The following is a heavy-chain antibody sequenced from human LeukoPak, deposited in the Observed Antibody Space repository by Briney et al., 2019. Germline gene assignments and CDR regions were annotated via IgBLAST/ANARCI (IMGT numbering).Heavy chain of an antibody. CDR1: GFAFSSFA. V-gene: IGHV3-23*01. Sequence: GGSLRLSCAASGFAFSSFAMGWVRQSPGKGLEWLSTINGGGNTTFYSDSVKGRFTISRDNSKNTLYLHTDSLRPDDTARYYCTKELHVAVAVADYYYFYMDVWGRGTAVTVSS. J-gene: IGHJ6*03. CDR3: TKELHVAVAVADYYYFYMDV. CDR2: INGGGNTT. D-gene: IGHD6-19*01.